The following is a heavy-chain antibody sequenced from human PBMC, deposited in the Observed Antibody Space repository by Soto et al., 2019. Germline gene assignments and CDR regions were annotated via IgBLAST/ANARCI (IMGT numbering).Heavy chain of an antibody. CDR1: GFTFDDYA. V-gene: IGHV3-9*01. J-gene: IGHJ4*02. Sequence: EVQLVESGGGLVQPGRSLRLSCAASGFTFDDYAMHWVRQAPGKGLEWVSIISWNSGRIGYADSVKGRFTISRDNAKNSLYLQMNSLRAEDTALYCCAKDKWELSYYFDLWGQGTLVTVSS. CDR3: AKDKWELSYYFDL. CDR2: ISWNSGRI. D-gene: IGHD1-26*01.